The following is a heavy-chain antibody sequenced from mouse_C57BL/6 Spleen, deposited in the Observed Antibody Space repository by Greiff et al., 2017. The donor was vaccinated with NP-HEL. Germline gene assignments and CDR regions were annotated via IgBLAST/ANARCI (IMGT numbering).Heavy chain of an antibody. Sequence: EVKVEESGGGLVQPGGSLSLSCAASGFTFTDYYMSWVRQPPGKALEWLGFIRNKANGYTTEYSASVKGRFTISRDNSQSILYLQMNALRAEDSATYYCARYNGNWFAYWGQGTLVTVSA. J-gene: IGHJ3*01. V-gene: IGHV7-3*01. D-gene: IGHD2-1*01. CDR1: GFTFTDYY. CDR3: ARYNGNWFAY. CDR2: IRNKANGYTT.